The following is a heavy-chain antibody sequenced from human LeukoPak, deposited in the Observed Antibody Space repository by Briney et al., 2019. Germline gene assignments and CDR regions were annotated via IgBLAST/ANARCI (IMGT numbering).Heavy chain of an antibody. CDR3: ARGRWNGDSEY. D-gene: IGHD1-1*01. Sequence: PSETLSLTCGVYGGSFSGYFLSWIRQPPGKGLEWIGEINNSGSTNYNPSLKSRVTISVDTSKNHFSLKVTSVTAADTAVYYCARGRWNGDSEYWGQGILVTVSS. J-gene: IGHJ4*02. V-gene: IGHV4-34*01. CDR2: INNSGST. CDR1: GGSFSGYF.